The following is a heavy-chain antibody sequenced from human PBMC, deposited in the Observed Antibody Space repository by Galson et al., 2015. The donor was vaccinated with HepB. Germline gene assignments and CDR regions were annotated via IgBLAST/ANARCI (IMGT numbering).Heavy chain of an antibody. V-gene: IGHV3-21*06. J-gene: IGHJ3*01. D-gene: IGHD3/OR15-3a*01. CDR2: ITSSSSYI. CDR1: GFALNSYS. CDR3: VRGLYEFWGGYRPDAFDL. Sequence: SLRLSCAPSGFALNSYSVNWIRQAPGKGLEWVASITSSSSYINYVDSVTGRFTISRDNAKNVMDLQMNALRDDDTAVYYCVRGLYEFWGGYRPDAFDLWGQGTMVTVSS.